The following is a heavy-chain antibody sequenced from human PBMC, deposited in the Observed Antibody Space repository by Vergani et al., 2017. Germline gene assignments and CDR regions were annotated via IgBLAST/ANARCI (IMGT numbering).Heavy chain of an antibody. V-gene: IGHV1-69*01. CDR2: IIPIFGTA. D-gene: IGHD2-2*02. CDR3: AREYCSSTSCYTGGGWLDY. J-gene: IGHJ4*02. Sequence: QVQLVQSGAEVKKPGSSVKVSCKASGGTFSSYAISWVRQAPGQGLEWMGGIIPIFGTANYAQKFQGRVTITADESTSTAYMELSSLRSEDTAVYYCAREYCSSTSCYTGGGWLDYWGQGTLVTVSS. CDR1: GGTFSSYA.